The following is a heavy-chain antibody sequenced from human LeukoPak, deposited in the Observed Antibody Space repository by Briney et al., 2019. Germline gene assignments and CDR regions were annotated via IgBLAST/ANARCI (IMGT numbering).Heavy chain of an antibody. CDR2: IYHSGST. Sequence: SETLSLTCTVSGGSISSSSYYWGWIRQPPGKGLGWIGSIYHSGSTYSNPSLRSRVTISVDTSKNHFSLKLSSVTAADTAVYYCARQPLAYYYYMDVWGKGTTVTVSS. CDR3: ARQPLAYYYYMDV. CDR1: GGSISSSSYY. J-gene: IGHJ6*03. V-gene: IGHV4-39*01. D-gene: IGHD1-14*01.